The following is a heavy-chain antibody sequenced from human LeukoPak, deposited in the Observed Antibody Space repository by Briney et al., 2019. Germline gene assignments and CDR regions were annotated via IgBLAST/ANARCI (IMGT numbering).Heavy chain of an antibody. CDR2: IRYDGSNK. J-gene: IGHJ4*02. V-gene: IGHV3-30*02. D-gene: IGHD2-2*01. CDR3: AKTTPLLDIVVVPAAVDY. CDR1: GFTFSSYG. Sequence: GGSLRLSCAASGFTFSSYGMHWVRQAPGKGLEWVAFIRYDGSNKYYADSVKGRFTISRDNSKNTLYLQMNSLRAEHTAVYYCAKTTPLLDIVVVPAAVDYWGQGTLVTVSS.